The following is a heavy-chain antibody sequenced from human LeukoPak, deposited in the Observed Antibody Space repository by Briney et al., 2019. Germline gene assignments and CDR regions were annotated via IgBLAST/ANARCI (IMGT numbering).Heavy chain of an antibody. CDR2: IKTDGSQK. V-gene: IGHV3-7*01. D-gene: IGHD3-10*01. CDR3: ARDWDGSGTVFDL. CDR1: GLTFRNYW. J-gene: IGHJ5*02. Sequence: GGSLRLSCAASGLTFRNYWMSWVRQAPGKGLEWVANIKTDGSQKYYVDSVGGRFATSRDNAKSSLYLQMNSLRVEDTAVYHCARDWDGSGTVFDLWGQGTLVTVSS.